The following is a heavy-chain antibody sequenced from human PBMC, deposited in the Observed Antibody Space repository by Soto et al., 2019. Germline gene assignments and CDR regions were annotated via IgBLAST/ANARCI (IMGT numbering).Heavy chain of an antibody. CDR1: GFTFSTYW. V-gene: IGHV3-74*01. D-gene: IGHD2-15*01. CDR3: ARATGSNNPFDS. Sequence: TGGSLRLSCAASGFTFSTYWMHWVRQGPGRGLVWVSRISSDGSSTTYADSVKGRFTTSRDNARNTLYLQMDSLRAEDTAIYYCARATGSNNPFDSWGQGTLVTVSS. CDR2: ISSDGSST. J-gene: IGHJ4*02.